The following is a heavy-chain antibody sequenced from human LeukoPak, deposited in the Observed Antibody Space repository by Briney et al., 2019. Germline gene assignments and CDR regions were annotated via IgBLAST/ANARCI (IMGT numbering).Heavy chain of an antibody. V-gene: IGHV1-2*02. CDR3: ARSRSRDCSSTSCYSYGLDY. CDR2: INPNSGGT. Sequence: ASVKVSCKASGYTFTSYDINWVRQATGQGLEWMGWINPNSGGTNYAQKFQGRVTMTRDTSISTAYMELSRLRSDDTAVYYCARSRSRDCSSTSCYSYGLDYWGQGTLVTVSS. J-gene: IGHJ4*02. CDR1: GYTFTSYD. D-gene: IGHD2-2*01.